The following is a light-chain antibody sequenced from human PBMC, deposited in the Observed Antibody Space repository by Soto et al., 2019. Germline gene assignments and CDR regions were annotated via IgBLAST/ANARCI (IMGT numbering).Light chain of an antibody. CDR3: QQYDDVPLT. CDR1: QDISNY. J-gene: IGKJ4*02. V-gene: IGKV1-33*01. CDR2: DAS. Sequence: DIQMTQSPSSLSASVGDRVTITCQASQDISNYLNWYQQMPATPPKLLIYDASTLQPGVPSRVSGSVSETHFTLTITNLQPEDIATYYCQQYDDVPLTFGGGTKVEI.